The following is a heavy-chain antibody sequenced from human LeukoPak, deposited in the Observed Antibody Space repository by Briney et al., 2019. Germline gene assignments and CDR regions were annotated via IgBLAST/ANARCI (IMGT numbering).Heavy chain of an antibody. D-gene: IGHD1-26*01. V-gene: IGHV1-69*13. Sequence: ASVKVSCKASGVTFSNYAISWLRQAPGQGLEWMGGIIPIFGPPNNAQKFQDRVTITADESTNTAYMELRSLTSEDTAVYYCARDRSSGTFDSFGIWGPGTMVIVSS. CDR1: GVTFSNYA. CDR3: ARDRSSGTFDSFGI. J-gene: IGHJ3*02. CDR2: IIPIFGPP.